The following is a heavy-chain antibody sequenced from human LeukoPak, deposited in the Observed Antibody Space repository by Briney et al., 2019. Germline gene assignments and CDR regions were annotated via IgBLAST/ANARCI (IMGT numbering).Heavy chain of an antibody. CDR3: AKDGSEVKPLDY. D-gene: IGHD1-14*01. CDR2: ISYDGSNK. J-gene: IGHJ4*02. V-gene: IGHV3-30*18. Sequence: PGGSLRLSCAVSGFTFSSYGMHWVRQAPGKGLEWVAVISYDGSNKYYADSVKGRFTISRDNSKNTLYLQMSSLRAEDTAVYYCAKDGSEVKPLDYWGQGTLVTVSS. CDR1: GFTFSSYG.